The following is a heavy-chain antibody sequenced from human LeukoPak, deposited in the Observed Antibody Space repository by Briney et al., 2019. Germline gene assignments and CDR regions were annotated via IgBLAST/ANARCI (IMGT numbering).Heavy chain of an antibody. J-gene: IGHJ4*02. D-gene: IGHD3-9*01. CDR1: GGTFSSYA. Sequence: SVKVSCKASGGTFSSYAISWVRQAPGQGLEWMGGIIPIFGTANYAQKFQGRVTITADESTSTAYMELSSLRSEDTAVYYCARAPYYDILTGYYVYYFDYWGQGTLVTVSS. V-gene: IGHV1-69*13. CDR2: IIPIFGTA. CDR3: ARAPYYDILTGYYVYYFDY.